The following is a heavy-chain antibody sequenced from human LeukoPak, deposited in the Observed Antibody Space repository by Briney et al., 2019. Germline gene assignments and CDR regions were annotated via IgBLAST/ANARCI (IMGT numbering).Heavy chain of an antibody. J-gene: IGHJ4*02. Sequence: GGSLRLSCAASGFTFDDYAMHWVRQAPGKGLEWVSGISWNSGSIGYADSVKGRFTISRDNARNSLYLQMNSLRAEDTALYYCAKGHYDSSGYYYPYYFDYWGQGTLVTVSS. D-gene: IGHD3-22*01. CDR2: ISWNSGSI. CDR1: GFTFDDYA. V-gene: IGHV3-9*01. CDR3: AKGHYDSSGYYYPYYFDY.